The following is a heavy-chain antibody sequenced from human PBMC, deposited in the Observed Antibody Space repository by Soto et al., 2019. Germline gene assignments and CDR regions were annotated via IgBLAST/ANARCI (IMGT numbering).Heavy chain of an antibody. D-gene: IGHD2-15*01. CDR1: GFTVSSNY. J-gene: IGHJ5*02. V-gene: IGHV3-53*01. CDR2: LWSAGLT. Sequence: EMRLVESGGGLIQPGGSLRLSCAASGFTVSSNYMTWVRQAPGKGLEWVSSLWSAGLTYYADSVKGRFTISRDNSKNTLDLQMNSLRAEDSAVYYCARELPPDLWGQGNLVTVSS. CDR3: ARELPPDL.